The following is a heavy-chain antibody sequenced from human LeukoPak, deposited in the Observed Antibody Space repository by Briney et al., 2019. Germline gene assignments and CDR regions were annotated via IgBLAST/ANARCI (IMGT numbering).Heavy chain of an antibody. CDR1: GFTFSSYG. CDR3: AKDRGGSGWFDVDY. D-gene: IGHD6-19*01. V-gene: IGHV3-30*18. Sequence: GGSLRLSCAASGFTFSSYGMHWVRQAPGKGLEWVAVISHDGSNKYYADSVKGRFTISRDNSKNTLYLQMNSLRAEDTAVYYCAKDRGGSGWFDVDYWGQGTLVTVSS. CDR2: ISHDGSNK. J-gene: IGHJ4*02.